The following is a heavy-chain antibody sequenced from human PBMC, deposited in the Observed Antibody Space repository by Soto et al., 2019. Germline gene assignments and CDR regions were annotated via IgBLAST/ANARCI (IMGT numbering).Heavy chain of an antibody. J-gene: IGHJ3*01. CDR1: GFAISSYS. D-gene: IGHD4-17*01. V-gene: IGHV3-23*01. CDR3: AKEDDYGDYENDAFDF. Sequence: GGSLRLSCSASGFAISSYSMSWGGRAPGKGLEWVSAISGSGGSTYYADSVKGRFTISRDNSKNTLYLQMNSLRAEDTALYYCAKEDDYGDYENDAFDFWGQGTMVTVSS. CDR2: ISGSGGST.